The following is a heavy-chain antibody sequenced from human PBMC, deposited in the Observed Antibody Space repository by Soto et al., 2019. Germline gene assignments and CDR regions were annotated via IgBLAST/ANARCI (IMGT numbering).Heavy chain of an antibody. Sequence: GGSLRLSCAASGFTFSSYAMSWVRQAPGKGLEWVSAISGSGGSTYYADSVKGRFTISRDNSKNTLYLQMNSLRAEDRAVDYGAKDPKPSEDSSGNAFDIWGQGTMVTVSS. V-gene: IGHV3-23*01. CDR1: GFTFSSYA. CDR3: AKDPKPSEDSSGNAFDI. CDR2: ISGSGGST. J-gene: IGHJ3*02. D-gene: IGHD3-22*01.